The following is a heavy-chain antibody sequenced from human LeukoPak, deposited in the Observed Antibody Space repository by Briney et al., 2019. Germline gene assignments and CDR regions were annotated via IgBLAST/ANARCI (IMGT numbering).Heavy chain of an antibody. V-gene: IGHV4-38-2*01. CDR3: ARGGGNGGGWVGHFYYMDV. CDR1: GYSIGSGYY. J-gene: IGHJ6*03. CDR2: IYHSGST. D-gene: IGHD4-23*01. Sequence: TSETLSLTCAVSGYSIGSGYYWAWIRQPPGKGLEWIGSIYHSGSTYYNPSLKSRVAMSVDTSKNQCSLKLNSVTAADTAVYYCARGGGNGGGWVGHFYYMDVWGKGTTVTVSS.